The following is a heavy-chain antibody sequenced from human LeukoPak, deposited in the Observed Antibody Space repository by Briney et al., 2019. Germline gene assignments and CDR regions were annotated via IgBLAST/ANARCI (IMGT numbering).Heavy chain of an antibody. V-gene: IGHV4-59*01. CDR1: GGSISSYY. CDR3: ARSGNNFDWLSWAPFDY. D-gene: IGHD3-9*01. Sequence: PSETLSLTCTVSGGSISSYYWSWIRQPPGKGLEWIRYIYYSGSTNYNPSLKSRVTISVDTSKNQFSLKLSSVTAADTAAYYCARSGNNFDWLSWAPFDYWGQGTLVTVSS. CDR2: IYYSGST. J-gene: IGHJ4*02.